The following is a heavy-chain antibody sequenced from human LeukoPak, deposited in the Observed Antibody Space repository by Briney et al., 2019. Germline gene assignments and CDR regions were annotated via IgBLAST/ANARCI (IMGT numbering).Heavy chain of an antibody. CDR2: INPNSGGT. CDR3: AKVGVAQFDY. D-gene: IGHD3-16*01. Sequence: ASVKVSCKASGYTFTGYYMHWVRQAPGQGLEWMGWINPNSGGTDYAQKFQGRVTMTRDTSINTAYMELSRVRSDDTAVHYCAKVGVAQFDYWGQGTLVTVSS. CDR1: GYTFTGYY. V-gene: IGHV1-2*02. J-gene: IGHJ4*02.